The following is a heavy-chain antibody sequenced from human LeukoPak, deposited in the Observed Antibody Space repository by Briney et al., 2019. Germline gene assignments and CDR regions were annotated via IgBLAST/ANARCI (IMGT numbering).Heavy chain of an antibody. CDR2: TYTSGST. V-gene: IGHV4-61*02. Sequence: SETLSLTCTVSGGSISSGSYYWSWIRQTAGKGLKWIGRTYTSGSTNYNPSLKSRVTISVDTSKNQFSLKLSSVTAADTAVYYCARGSLYYDSSGYAYYFDYWGQGTLVTVSS. CDR1: GGSISSGSYY. CDR3: ARGSLYYDSSGYAYYFDY. D-gene: IGHD3-22*01. J-gene: IGHJ4*02.